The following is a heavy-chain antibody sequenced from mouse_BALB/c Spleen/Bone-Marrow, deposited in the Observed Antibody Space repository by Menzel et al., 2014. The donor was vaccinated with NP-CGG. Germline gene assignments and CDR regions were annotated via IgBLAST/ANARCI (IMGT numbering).Heavy chain of an antibody. CDR1: GHTFTKHH. CDR3: AREDYGAWFAY. CDR2: INPYNDYT. V-gene: IGHV1S45*01. Sequence: VQLTESGAELVGPGASVKISCKAFGHTFTKHHINWVKQRPGQGLDWIGYINPYNDYTSYNQKFKGKATLTVDKSSSTAYMDLSSLTSEDSAVYYCAREDYGAWFAYWGQGTLVTVSA. J-gene: IGHJ3*01. D-gene: IGHD1-2*01.